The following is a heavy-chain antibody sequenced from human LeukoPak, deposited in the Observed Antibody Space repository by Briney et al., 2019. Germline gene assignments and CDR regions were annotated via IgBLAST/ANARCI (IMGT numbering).Heavy chain of an antibody. CDR3: ARHSSDFWTGYYFGNWFDP. CDR1: GGSISSYY. V-gene: IGHV4-39*01. J-gene: IGHJ5*02. D-gene: IGHD3/OR15-3a*01. CDR2: IYYSGST. Sequence: PSETLSLTCTVSGGSISSYYWSWIRQPPGKGPEWIATIYYSGSTYYNPSLKSRVAISVDTSENQFSLKLTSVTAANSAVYFCARHSSDFWTGYYFGNWFDPWGQGTLVTVSS.